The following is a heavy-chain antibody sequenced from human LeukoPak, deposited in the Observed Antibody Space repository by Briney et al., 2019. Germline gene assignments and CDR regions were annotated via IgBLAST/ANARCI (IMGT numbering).Heavy chain of an antibody. D-gene: IGHD1-26*01. CDR2: ISGSGGST. CDR1: GFTFSSYA. J-gene: IGHJ4*02. Sequence: GGSLRLSCAASGFTFSSYAMSWVRQAPGKGLEWVSAISGSGGSTYYADSVKGRFTISRDSSKNTLYLQMNSLRAEDTAVYYCAKLEVGATNFDYWGQGTLVTVSS. CDR3: AKLEVGATNFDY. V-gene: IGHV3-23*01.